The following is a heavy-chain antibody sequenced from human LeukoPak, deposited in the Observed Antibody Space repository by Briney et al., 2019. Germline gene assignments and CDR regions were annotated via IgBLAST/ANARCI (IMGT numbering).Heavy chain of an antibody. Sequence: PSETLSLTCTVSGGSINNYYWSWIRQPPGKGLEWIGYIHYSGSTNYNPSLKSRVTISVDTSKNQFSLKLSSVTAADTAVYYCARVPTYYDFWSGYYFDYWGQGTLVTVSS. J-gene: IGHJ4*02. CDR3: ARVPTYYDFWSGYYFDY. V-gene: IGHV4-59*01. D-gene: IGHD3-3*01. CDR2: IHYSGST. CDR1: GGSINNYY.